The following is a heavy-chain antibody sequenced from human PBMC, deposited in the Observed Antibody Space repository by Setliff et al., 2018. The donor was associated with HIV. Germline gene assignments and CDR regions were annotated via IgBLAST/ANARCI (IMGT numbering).Heavy chain of an antibody. CDR2: TYYRSKWYY. Sequence: SQTLSLTCAISGASVSNNTAAWNCIRQSPSRCLEWLGRTYYRSKWYYDYAASVKGRVTINPDTSNNQFSLHLSSVTPGDTAVYYCARGGDRYDNFSMYVWAKDLTVTVSS. D-gene: IGHD3-16*01. CDR1: GASVSNNTAA. V-gene: IGHV6-1*01. CDR3: ARGGDRYDNFSMYV. J-gene: IGHJ6*03.